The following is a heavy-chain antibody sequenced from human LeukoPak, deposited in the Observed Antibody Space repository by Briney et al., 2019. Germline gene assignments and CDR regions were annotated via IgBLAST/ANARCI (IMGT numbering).Heavy chain of an antibody. J-gene: IGHJ4*02. D-gene: IGHD6-13*01. CDR2: IYYSGST. V-gene: IGHV4-39*01. Sequence: SETLSLTCTVSGGSISSSSYYWGWIRQPPGKGLEWIGSIYYSGSTYYNPSLKSRVTISVDTSKNQFSLKLSSVTAADTAVYYCANRCSSRFDYWGQGTLVTVSS. CDR3: ANRCSSRFDY. CDR1: GGSISSSSYY.